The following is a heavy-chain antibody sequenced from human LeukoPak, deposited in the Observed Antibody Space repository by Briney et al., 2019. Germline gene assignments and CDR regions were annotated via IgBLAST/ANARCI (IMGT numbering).Heavy chain of an antibody. CDR2: ISAYKGST. CDR1: GYTFITYG. CDR3: ARDVSEGFGERVIDAFNI. D-gene: IGHD3-10*01. J-gene: IGHJ3*02. V-gene: IGHV1-18*01. Sequence: ASVQVSCKASGYTFITYGFTWVRQAPGQGLEWMGWISAYKGSTDSAHKLQGRVTMITDTSTSTVYMELRRLRSDDTAVYYCARDVSEGFGERVIDAFNIWGQGTMVTVSS.